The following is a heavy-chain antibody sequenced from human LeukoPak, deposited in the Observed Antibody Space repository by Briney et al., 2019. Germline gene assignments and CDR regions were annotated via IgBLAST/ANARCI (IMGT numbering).Heavy chain of an antibody. J-gene: IGHJ3*02. V-gene: IGHV3-23*01. CDR1: GFTFSSYA. D-gene: IGHD3-10*01. CDR3: AKREDGCYGSGSAFDI. CDR2: ISGSGGST. Sequence: GGSLRLSCAASGFTFSSYAMSWVRQAPGKGLEWVSAISGSGGSTYYADSVKGRFTISRDNSKNTLYLQMNSLRAEDTAVYYCAKREDGCYGSGSAFDIWGQGTMVTVSP.